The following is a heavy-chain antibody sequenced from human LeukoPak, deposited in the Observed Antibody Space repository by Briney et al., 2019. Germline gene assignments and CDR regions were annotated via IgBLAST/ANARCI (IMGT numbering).Heavy chain of an antibody. CDR3: ARDGI. CDR2: ISASGGNT. V-gene: IGHV3-23*01. J-gene: IGHJ3*02. CDR1: ESTFSSYA. Sequence: GGSLRLSCAASESTFSSYAMQWVRQAPGKGLEWVSGISASGGNTWYADSVKGRFTISRDNSKNTLYLQMNSLRDEDTAVYYCARDGIWGQGTMVTVSS.